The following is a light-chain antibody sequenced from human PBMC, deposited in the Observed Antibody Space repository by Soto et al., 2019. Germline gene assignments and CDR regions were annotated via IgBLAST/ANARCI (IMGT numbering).Light chain of an antibody. V-gene: IGKV3-15*01. CDR2: DAS. J-gene: IGKJ4*01. CDR1: QSVSSN. CDR3: QRYNNWPLT. Sequence: EIVLTQSPGTLSLSPGERGTLSCRASQSVSSNFLAWYQQKPGQAPRLLIFDASTRATGIPGRFSGSGSGTEFTLTISSLQSEDFAVYYCQRYNNWPLTFGGGTKVDIK.